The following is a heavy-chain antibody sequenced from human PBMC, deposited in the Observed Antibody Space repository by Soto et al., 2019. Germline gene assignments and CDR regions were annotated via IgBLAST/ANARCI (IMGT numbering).Heavy chain of an antibody. Sequence: EVQLLESGGGLVQPGGSLRLSCAASGFTYSTNDMSWVRQAPGKGLEWVSTISESGATTSYADSVKGRFTISRDNSKNTLFLQMNSLRAEDTALYYCAKNRGNYDFWGQGTLVTVSS. CDR3: AKNRGNYDF. CDR2: ISESGATT. J-gene: IGHJ4*02. D-gene: IGHD3-16*01. V-gene: IGHV3-23*01. CDR1: GFTYSTND.